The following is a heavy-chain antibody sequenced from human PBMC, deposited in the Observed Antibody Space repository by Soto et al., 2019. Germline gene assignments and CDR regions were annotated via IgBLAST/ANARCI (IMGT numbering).Heavy chain of an antibody. D-gene: IGHD4-17*01. CDR1: RGSIRSGGYY. CDR2: IYYSGNT. V-gene: IGHV4-31*03. Sequence: PSETLSLTCTVSRGSIRSGGYYWSWVRQHPGKGLEWIGYIYYSGNTYYNPSLKSRVTLSVDTSKNQFSLKLSSVTAADTAVYYCARQDDYGDYVGFDYWGQGSLVNVSS. J-gene: IGHJ4*02. CDR3: ARQDDYGDYVGFDY.